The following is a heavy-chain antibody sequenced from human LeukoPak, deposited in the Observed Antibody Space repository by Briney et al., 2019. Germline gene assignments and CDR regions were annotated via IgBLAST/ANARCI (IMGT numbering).Heavy chain of an antibody. CDR1: GFTFSSYG. CDR2: ISYDGSNK. J-gene: IGHJ4*02. D-gene: IGHD2-15*01. CDR3: AKDWYEYCSGGSCYSGY. V-gene: IGHV3-30*18. Sequence: GGSLRLSCAASGFTFSSYGMHWVRQAPGKGLEWVAVISYDGSNKYYADSVKGRFTISRDNSKNTLYLQMNSLRAEDTAVYYCAKDWYEYCSGGSCYSGYWGQGTQVTVSS.